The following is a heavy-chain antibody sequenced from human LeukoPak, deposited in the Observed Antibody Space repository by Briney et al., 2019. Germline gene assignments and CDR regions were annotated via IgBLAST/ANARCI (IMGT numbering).Heavy chain of an antibody. J-gene: IGHJ4*02. Sequence: GGSLRLSCAASGFTFSSFGMHWVRQAPGKGLEWVAVIWNDGSNSYYADSVKGRFTISRDNAKNTLYLQMNSLRPEDTAVYYCASSMAYNCLDYWGQGTPVTVSS. CDR2: IWNDGSNS. D-gene: IGHD5-24*01. V-gene: IGHV3-33*01. CDR3: ASSMAYNCLDY. CDR1: GFTFSSFG.